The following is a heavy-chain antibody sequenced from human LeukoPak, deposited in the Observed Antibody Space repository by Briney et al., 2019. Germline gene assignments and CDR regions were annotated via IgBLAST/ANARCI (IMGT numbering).Heavy chain of an antibody. CDR1: GASLSSSF. CDR2: IYPSGNT. J-gene: IGHJ6*03. D-gene: IGHD4-11*01. Sequence: SETLSLTCSVSGASLSSSFWSWIRQPAGKGLEWIGRIYPSGNTNYNPSLKSRLAMSLDTSKNQFSLRLSSVTAADTAVYFCARGRVSSSTWYSTYYYFFYMDFWGKGTTVTVSS. CDR3: ARGRVSSSTWYSTYYYFFYMDF. V-gene: IGHV4-4*07.